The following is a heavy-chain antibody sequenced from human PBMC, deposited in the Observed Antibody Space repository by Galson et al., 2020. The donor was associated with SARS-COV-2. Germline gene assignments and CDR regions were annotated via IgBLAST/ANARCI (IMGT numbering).Heavy chain of an antibody. D-gene: IGHD6-19*01. CDR1: GFTFSNYD. Sequence: GGSLRLSCVASGFTFSNYDLSWVRQAPGKGLEWFSALAGSGGSAYYADSVKGRFTISRDNSKNTLFLQMNSLRAEDTAVYYCVKAIGWYGTGYYYYGMDVWGQGTTVTVSS. V-gene: IGHV3-23*01. J-gene: IGHJ6*02. CDR3: VKAIGWYGTGYYYYGMDV. CDR2: LAGSGGSA.